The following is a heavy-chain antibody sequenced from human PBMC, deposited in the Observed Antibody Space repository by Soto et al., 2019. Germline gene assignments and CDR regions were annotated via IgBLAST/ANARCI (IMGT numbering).Heavy chain of an antibody. CDR3: ARGEDYGSGSYSYFDY. CDR1: GGTFSSYA. Sequence: QVQLVQSGAEVKKPGSSVKVSCKASGGTFSSYAISWVRQAPGQGLEWMGGIIPTFGTANYAQKFQGRVTITADESTSTAYMELSSLRSEDTAVYYCARGEDYGSGSYSYFDYWGQGTLVTVSS. D-gene: IGHD3-10*01. V-gene: IGHV1-69*12. CDR2: IIPTFGTA. J-gene: IGHJ4*02.